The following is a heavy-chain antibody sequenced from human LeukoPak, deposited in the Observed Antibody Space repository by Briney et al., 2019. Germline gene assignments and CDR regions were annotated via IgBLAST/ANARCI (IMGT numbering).Heavy chain of an antibody. CDR3: ARFCGPSTCYSGFDS. J-gene: IGHJ4*02. Sequence: GGSLRPSCSASGFTFSNYAMTWVRQAPGQGLEWVSTISRSGDKTYYAASVKGRFTISRDNSKNTLYLQMNSLRAADTAIYYCARFCGPSTCYSGFDSWGQGTLVTVSS. D-gene: IGHD2-15*01. CDR2: ISRSGDKT. CDR1: GFTFSNYA. V-gene: IGHV3-23*01.